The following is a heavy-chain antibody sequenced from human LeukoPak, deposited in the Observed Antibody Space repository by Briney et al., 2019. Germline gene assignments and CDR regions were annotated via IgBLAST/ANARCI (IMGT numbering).Heavy chain of an antibody. V-gene: IGHV3-23*01. J-gene: IGHJ4*02. Sequence: GGSLRLSCAVSGFTFGDYAMSWVRQAPGKGLEWVSTISGSGGSTYSADSVKGRFTISRDNSRNTLYLQMNSLRAEDTAIYYCAKGGPQFFDYWGQGTLVTVSS. D-gene: IGHD5-24*01. CDR3: AKGGPQFFDY. CDR2: ISGSGGST. CDR1: GFTFGDYA.